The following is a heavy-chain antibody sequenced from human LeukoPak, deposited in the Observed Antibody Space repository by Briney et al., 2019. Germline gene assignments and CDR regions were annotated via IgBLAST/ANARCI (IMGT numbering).Heavy chain of an antibody. V-gene: IGHV3-30*04. CDR2: ISYDGSNK. D-gene: IGHD6-13*01. CDR3: ARDGWQLVPPLYYYYYYGMDV. J-gene: IGHJ6*04. Sequence: GGSLRLSCAASGFTFSSYAMHWVRQAPGKGLEWVAFISYDGSNKYYADSVKGRFTISRDNSKNTLYLQMNSLRAEDTAVYYCARDGWQLVPPLYYYYYYGMDVWGKGTTVTVSS. CDR1: GFTFSSYA.